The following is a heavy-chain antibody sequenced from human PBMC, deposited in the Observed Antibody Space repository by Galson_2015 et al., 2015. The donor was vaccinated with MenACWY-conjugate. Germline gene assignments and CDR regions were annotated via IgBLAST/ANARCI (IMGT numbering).Heavy chain of an antibody. J-gene: IGHJ6*02. CDR3: ARTRKVSNYYGSGGNMDV. V-gene: IGHV4-34*01. Sequence: SETLSLTCAVYGGSFSGYYWSWIRQPPGKGLEWIGEINHSGSTNYNPSLKSRVTISVDTSKNQFSLKLSSVTAADTAVYYCARTRKVSNYYGSGGNMDVWGQGTTVTVSS. CDR1: GGSFSGYY. D-gene: IGHD3-10*01. CDR2: INHSGST.